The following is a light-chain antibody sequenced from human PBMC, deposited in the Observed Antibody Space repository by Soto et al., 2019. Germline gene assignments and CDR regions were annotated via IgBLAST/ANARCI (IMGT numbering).Light chain of an antibody. CDR2: EVS. J-gene: IGLJ2*01. V-gene: IGLV2-8*01. CDR3: SSFEASNNLL. CDR1: NSDIGSYSH. Sequence: QSALTQPASVSGSPGQSITISCTGTNSDIGSYSHVAWYQQYPGKTPKLIIYEVSKRPSGVPDRFSGSKSGNTASLTVSGLQVEDEADYYCSSFEASNNLLFGGGTKLTVL.